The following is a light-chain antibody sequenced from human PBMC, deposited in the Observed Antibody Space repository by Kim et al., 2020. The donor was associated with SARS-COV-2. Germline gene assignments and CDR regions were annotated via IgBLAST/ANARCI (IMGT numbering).Light chain of an antibody. CDR1: QDIANS. V-gene: IGKV1-33*01. J-gene: IGKJ5*01. CDR2: DVS. Sequence: ASLGDRVTISCQATQDIANSLNWYQQKPGRAPRLLMYDVSNLDTGVSSRFGGSGSGTHFSLIINNLQPEDFATYFCQQYHDFPITFGQGTRLEIK. CDR3: QQYHDFPIT.